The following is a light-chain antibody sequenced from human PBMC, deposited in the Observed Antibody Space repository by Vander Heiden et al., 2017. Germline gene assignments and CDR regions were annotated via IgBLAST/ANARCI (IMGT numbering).Light chain of an antibody. CDR3: QTWGTGIPV. CDR2: LNSDGSH. J-gene: IGLJ3*02. CDR1: SGHSSYA. Sequence: LVLTQSPSASASLGASLNLTCTLTSGHSSYALAWHQQQPEKGTRYLMKLNSDGSHSKGDGIPDRFSGSSSGAERYLTISSLQSEDEADYYCQTWGTGIPVFGGGTKLTVL. V-gene: IGLV4-69*01.